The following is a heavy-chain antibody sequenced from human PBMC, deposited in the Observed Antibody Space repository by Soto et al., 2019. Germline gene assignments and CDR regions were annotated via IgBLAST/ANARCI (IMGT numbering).Heavy chain of an antibody. CDR1: GGSISSYY. D-gene: IGHD3-3*01. CDR3: ARSRFLEWLLPVDAFDI. J-gene: IGHJ3*02. CDR2: IYYSGST. Sequence: SETLSLTCTVSGGSISSYYWSWIRQPPGKGLEWIGYIYYSGSTNYNPSLKSRVTISVDTSKNQFSLKLSSVTAADTAVYYCARSRFLEWLLPVDAFDIWGQGTMVTVSS. V-gene: IGHV4-59*01.